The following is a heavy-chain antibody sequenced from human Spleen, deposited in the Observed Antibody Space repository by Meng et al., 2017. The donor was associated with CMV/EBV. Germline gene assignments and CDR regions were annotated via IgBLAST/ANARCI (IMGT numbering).Heavy chain of an antibody. J-gene: IGHJ6*02. D-gene: IGHD2-21*02. CDR2: MNPNSGNT. CDR3: ARGKVAPLPLSYYGMDV. CDR1: GYTFTSYD. Sequence: ASVKGSCKASGYTFTSYDINWVRQATGQGLEWMGWMNPNSGNTGYAQKFQGRVTITRNTSISTAYMELSSLRSEDTAVYYCARGKVAPLPLSYYGMDVWGQGTTVTVSS. V-gene: IGHV1-8*03.